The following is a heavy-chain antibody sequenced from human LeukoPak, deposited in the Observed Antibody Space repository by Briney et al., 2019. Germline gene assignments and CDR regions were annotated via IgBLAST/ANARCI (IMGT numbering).Heavy chain of an antibody. Sequence: GGPLKISGKRSGYSFTSYWIGWVCQMPGKGLEWMGIIYPGDTDTRYSPSFQGQVTISADKSISTAYLQWSSLKASDTAMYYCARRSGYSSSWYFDYWGQGTLVTVSS. D-gene: IGHD6-13*01. CDR3: ARRSGYSSSWYFDY. CDR1: GYSFTSYW. CDR2: IYPGDTDT. J-gene: IGHJ4*02. V-gene: IGHV5-51*01.